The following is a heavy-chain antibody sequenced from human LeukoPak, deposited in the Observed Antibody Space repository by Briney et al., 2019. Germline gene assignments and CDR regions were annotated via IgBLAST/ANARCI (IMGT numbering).Heavy chain of an antibody. CDR2: IYSGGST. CDR3: ARDSFHDAAAGYYFDY. V-gene: IGHV3-53*01. D-gene: IGHD6-13*01. J-gene: IGHJ4*02. CDR1: GFTVSSNY. Sequence: GGSLRLSCAASGFTVSSNYMSWVRQAPGKGLEWVSVIYSGGSTYYADSVKGRFTISRDNAKNSLYLQMNSLRAEDTAVYYCARDSFHDAAAGYYFDYWGQGTLVTVSS.